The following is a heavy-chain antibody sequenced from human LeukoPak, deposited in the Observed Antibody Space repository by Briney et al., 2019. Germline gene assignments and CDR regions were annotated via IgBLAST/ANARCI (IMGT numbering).Heavy chain of an antibody. CDR1: GFTVSSNY. Sequence: GGSLRLSCAASGFTVSSNYMSWVRQAPGKGLEWVSVIYSGGSTYYADSVKGRFTISRDNSKNTLYLQMNSLRAEDTAVYYCAREQVAVAGTTAPLDYWGQGTLVTVSS. V-gene: IGHV3-66*01. J-gene: IGHJ4*02. CDR3: AREQVAVAGTTAPLDY. CDR2: IYSGGST. D-gene: IGHD6-19*01.